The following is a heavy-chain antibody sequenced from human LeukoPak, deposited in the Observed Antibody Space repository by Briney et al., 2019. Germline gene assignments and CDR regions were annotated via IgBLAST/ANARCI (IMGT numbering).Heavy chain of an antibody. CDR3: ARDVPGGGDAFDI. J-gene: IGHJ3*02. Sequence: PGGSLRLSCAASGFTVSSNYMSWVRQAPGKGLEWVSVIYSDGNTYYADSVKGRFTISRDNSKNTLYLQMNSLRAEDTAVYYCARDVPGGGDAFDIWAQGTMVTVYS. CDR1: GFTVSSNY. D-gene: IGHD3-16*01. V-gene: IGHV3-53*01. CDR2: IYSDGNT.